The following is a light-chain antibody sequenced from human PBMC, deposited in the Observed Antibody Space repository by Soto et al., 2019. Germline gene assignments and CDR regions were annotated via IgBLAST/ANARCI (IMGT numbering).Light chain of an antibody. V-gene: IGLV2-14*01. CDR1: SRDVGGYNY. J-gene: IGLJ1*01. CDR3: SSYTSSSIDYV. CDR2: EVS. Sequence: QSALTQPASVSGSPGKSITISCTGTSRDVGGYNYVSWYQQHPGKAPKLMIYEVSNRPSGVSNRFSGSKSGNTASLTISGLQAEDEADYYCSSYTSSSIDYVFGTGTKLTVL.